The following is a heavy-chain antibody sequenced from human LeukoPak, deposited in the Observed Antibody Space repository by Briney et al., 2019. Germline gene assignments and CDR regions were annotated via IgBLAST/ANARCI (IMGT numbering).Heavy chain of an antibody. CDR1: GYTFTSYY. J-gene: IGHJ4*02. V-gene: IGHV1-46*01. Sequence: ASVKVSCKASGYTFTSYYMHWVRQAPGQGLEWMGIINPTDGSTSYPQKFQGRVTLTRDTSTSTVYMELNSLTSDDTAVYYCARRRVVDTRVDYWGQGTLVTVSS. CDR2: INPTDGST. D-gene: IGHD5-18*01. CDR3: ARRRVVDTRVDY.